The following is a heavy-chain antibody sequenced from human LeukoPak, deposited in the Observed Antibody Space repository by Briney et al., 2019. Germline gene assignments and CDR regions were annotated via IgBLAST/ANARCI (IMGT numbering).Heavy chain of an antibody. CDR3: ARVTYYYGSGSYLSVPFFDY. J-gene: IGHJ4*02. D-gene: IGHD3-10*01. V-gene: IGHV1-24*01. CDR2: FDPQDRET. Sequence: ASVKVSCKVSGYTLNELFMHWVRQAPGKGLEWMGGFDPQDRETIYAQEFQGRVTMTEDTSTDTGYMELSSLRSEDTAVYYCARVTYYYGSGSYLSVPFFDYWGQGTLVTVSS. CDR1: GYTLNELF.